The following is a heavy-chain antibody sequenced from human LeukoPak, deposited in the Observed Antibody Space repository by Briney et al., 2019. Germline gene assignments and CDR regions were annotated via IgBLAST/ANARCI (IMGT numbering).Heavy chain of an antibody. D-gene: IGHD3-10*01. J-gene: IGHJ4*02. CDR3: ATYYAGRGGSGY. CDR2: SGNT. Sequence: SETLSLTXTVSGASISSGAYHWSWIRQPPGKGLEWIGYSGNTDYSPSLNSRVTISVDTSKNQFSLRLSSVTAADTAVYFCATYYAGRGGSGYWGQGTLVTVSS. V-gene: IGHV4-30-4*01. CDR1: GASISSGAYH.